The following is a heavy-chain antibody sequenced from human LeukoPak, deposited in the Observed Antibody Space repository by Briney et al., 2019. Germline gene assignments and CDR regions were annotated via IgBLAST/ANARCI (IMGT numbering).Heavy chain of an antibody. CDR3: ARGRRSNGWTCSD. J-gene: IGHJ4*02. CDR2: ISSSSSYI. Sequence: GGSLRLSCAASGFTFSSYSMNWVRQAPGKGLEWVSSISSSSSYIYYADSVKGRFTISRDNAKNSLYLQMNSLRAEDTAVYYCARGRRSNGWTCSDWGQGTLVTVSS. CDR1: GFTFSSYS. V-gene: IGHV3-21*01. D-gene: IGHD6-19*01.